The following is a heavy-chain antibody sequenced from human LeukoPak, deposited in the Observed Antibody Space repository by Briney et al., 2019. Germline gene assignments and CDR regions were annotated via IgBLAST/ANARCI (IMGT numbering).Heavy chain of an antibody. V-gene: IGHV4-34*01. CDR1: GGSFSGYY. CDR3: ARVGMVRGVIITPPRKKYGMDV. D-gene: IGHD3-10*01. CDR2: INHSGST. J-gene: IGHJ6*02. Sequence: PSETLSLTCAVYGGSFSGYYWSWIRQPPGKGLEWIGEINHSGSTNYNPSLKSRVTISVDTSKNQFSLKLSSVPAADTAVYYCARVGMVRGVIITPPRKKYGMDVWGQGTTVTVSS.